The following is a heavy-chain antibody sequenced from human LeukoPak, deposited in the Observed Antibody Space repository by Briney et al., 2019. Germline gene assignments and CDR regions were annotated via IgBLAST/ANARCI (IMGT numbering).Heavy chain of an antibody. CDR2: IYYSGST. V-gene: IGHV4-39*01. J-gene: IGHJ5*02. CDR3: ARLGSSYWYFDP. Sequence: SETLSLTCTVSGGSISSSTYYWAWIRQPPGKGLEWIGTIYYSGSTYYNPSLKSRVSISVDTSKNQFSLKLTSVTAADTAVYYCARLGSSYWYFDPWGQGTLVTVSS. D-gene: IGHD2-15*01. CDR1: GGSISSSTYY.